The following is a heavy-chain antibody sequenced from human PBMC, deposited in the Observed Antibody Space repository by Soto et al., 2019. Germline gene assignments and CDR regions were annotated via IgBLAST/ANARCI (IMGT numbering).Heavy chain of an antibody. CDR1: GGTFSSYS. J-gene: IGHJ4*02. Sequence: QVQLVQSGAEVKKPGSSVKVSCKASGGTFSSYSISWVRQAPGQGLEWMGGIIPIFGTANYAQKFQGRVTITAAEYRRTAYVERSSLRSEDTAVYYCASRTRSLYSSWFRDYWGQETLLTVST. CDR3: ASRTRSLYSSWFRDY. D-gene: IGHD6-6*01. V-gene: IGHV1-69*01. CDR2: IIPIFGTA.